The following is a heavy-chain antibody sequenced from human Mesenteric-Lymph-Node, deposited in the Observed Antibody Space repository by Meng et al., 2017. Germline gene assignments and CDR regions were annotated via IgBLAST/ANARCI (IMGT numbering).Heavy chain of an antibody. CDR3: ALSFYRANWYSSGWQTDY. J-gene: IGHJ4*02. V-gene: IGHV1-69*01. Sequence: QVQVVQLRGGVKKPGSSVKVSWKASGGTFSSYAISWVRQAPGQGLEWMGGIIPIFGTANYAQKFQGRVTITADESTSTAYMELSSLRSEDTAVYYCALSFYRANWYSSGWQTDYWGQGTLVTVSS. D-gene: IGHD6-19*01. CDR2: IIPIFGTA. CDR1: GGTFSSYA.